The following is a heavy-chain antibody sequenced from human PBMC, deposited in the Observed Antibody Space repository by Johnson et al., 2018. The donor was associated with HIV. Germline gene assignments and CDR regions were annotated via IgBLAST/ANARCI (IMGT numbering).Heavy chain of an antibody. CDR2: IRYDGSNK. Sequence: QVQLVESGGGLVQPGGSLRLSCAASGFTVSSNYMSWVRQAPGKGLEWVAFIRYDGSNKYSADSVKGRFTISRDNSKNQLYLQMNSLRAEDTAVYYCAKDSRRWGAFSDAFDIWGQGTMVTVSS. V-gene: IGHV3-30*02. J-gene: IGHJ3*02. D-gene: IGHD1-26*01. CDR1: GFTVSSNY. CDR3: AKDSRRWGAFSDAFDI.